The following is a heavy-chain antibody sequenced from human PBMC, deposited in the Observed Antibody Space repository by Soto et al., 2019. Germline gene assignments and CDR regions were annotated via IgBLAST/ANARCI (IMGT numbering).Heavy chain of an antibody. CDR2: VKGYSGIP. D-gene: IGHD1-26*01. J-gene: IGHJ4*01. CDR1: GYNFNNYE. Sequence: QVQLLQSGAEVKKPGASVKISCKASGYNFNNYEINWVRQAPAQGLEWMGWVKGYSGIPLYAQNCEGRLTLTRDTATKTAYLELTSRAYEDTAIYFCARRRGESYYGPGYWGHGTLVTVSS. V-gene: IGHV1-8*01. CDR3: ARRRGESYYGPGY.